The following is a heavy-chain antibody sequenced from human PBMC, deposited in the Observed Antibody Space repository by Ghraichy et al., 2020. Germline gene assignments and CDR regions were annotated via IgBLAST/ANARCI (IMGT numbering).Heavy chain of an antibody. V-gene: IGHV3-53*01. CDR1: GFTVSSNY. CDR3: ARVVVTGTNWFDP. J-gene: IGHJ5*02. CDR2: IYSGGST. Sequence: GGSLRLSCAASGFTVSSNYMSWVRQAPGKGLEWVSVIYSGGSTYYADSVKGRFTISRDNSKNTLYLQMNSLRAEDTAVYYCARVVVTGTNWFDPWGQGTLVTVSS. D-gene: IGHD2-21*02.